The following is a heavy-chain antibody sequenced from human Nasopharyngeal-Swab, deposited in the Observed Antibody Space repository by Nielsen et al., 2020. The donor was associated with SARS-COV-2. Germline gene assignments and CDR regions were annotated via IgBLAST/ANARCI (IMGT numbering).Heavy chain of an antibody. CDR2: ISSSSSTI. D-gene: IGHD4-11*01. CDR1: GFTFRSYS. J-gene: IGHJ5*02. CDR3: ARDDYSTNGAHNWFDP. V-gene: IGHV3-48*02. Sequence: GGSLRLSCAASGFTFRSYSMNWVRQAPGKGLEWVSYISSSSSTIYYADSVKGRFTISRDNAKNSLYLQMNSLRDEDTAVYYCARDDYSTNGAHNWFDPWGRGTLVTVSS.